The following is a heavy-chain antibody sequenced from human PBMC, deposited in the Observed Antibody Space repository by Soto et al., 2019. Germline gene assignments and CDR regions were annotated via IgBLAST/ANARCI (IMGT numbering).Heavy chain of an antibody. D-gene: IGHD2-21*01. CDR3: ARQPTTGDTDLWFDP. J-gene: IGHJ5*02. CDR2: IFYSGTT. CDR1: GGSISTSRSY. Sequence: QLQLLESGPGLVKASETLSLTCSVSGGSISTSRSYWAWIRQPPGKGLEWLANIFYSGTTFYNPSLGSPVYGFVDTSKNEVSTKLRSVTAADTAVYDCARQPTTGDTDLWFDPWGQGTLVTVSS. V-gene: IGHV4-39*01.